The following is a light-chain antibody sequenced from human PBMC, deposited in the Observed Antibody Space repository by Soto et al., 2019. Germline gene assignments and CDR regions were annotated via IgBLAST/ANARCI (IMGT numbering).Light chain of an antibody. CDR2: DVN. J-gene: IGLJ2*01. CDR3: SSYTSSSTLV. V-gene: IGLV2-14*01. CDR1: SSDVGGYNY. Sequence: QSVLTQPRSVSGSPGQSVAISCTGTSSDVGGYNYVSWYQQYPGKAPKLMIYDVNKRPSGVSNRFSGSKSGNTASLTISGLQAEDEADYYCSSYTSSSTLVFGGGTKLTVL.